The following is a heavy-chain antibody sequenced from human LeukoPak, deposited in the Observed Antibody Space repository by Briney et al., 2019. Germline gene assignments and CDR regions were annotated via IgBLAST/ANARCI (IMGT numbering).Heavy chain of an antibody. Sequence: PSETLSLTGTVSVGSISSSSYYWGWIRQPPGKGLEGIGSIYYSGSTYYNPSLKSRVTISVDTSKNQFSLKLSSVTAADTAVYYCARQDYYDSSHFDYWGQGTLVTVSS. CDR3: ARQDYYDSSHFDY. CDR2: IYYSGST. J-gene: IGHJ4*02. V-gene: IGHV4-39*01. CDR1: VGSISSSSYY. D-gene: IGHD3-22*01.